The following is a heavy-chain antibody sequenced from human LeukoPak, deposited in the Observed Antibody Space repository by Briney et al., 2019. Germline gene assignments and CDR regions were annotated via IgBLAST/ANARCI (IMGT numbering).Heavy chain of an antibody. CDR3: ATGTTSSSWYGYYYYYYMDV. Sequence: ASVKVSCKASGYTFTGYYMHWVRQAPGQGLEWMGWINPNSGGTNYAQKFQGRVTMTRDTSISTAYMELSRLRSDDTAVYYCATGTTSSSWYGYYYYYYMDVWGKGTTVTISS. D-gene: IGHD6-13*01. V-gene: IGHV1-2*02. CDR1: GYTFTGYY. CDR2: INPNSGGT. J-gene: IGHJ6*03.